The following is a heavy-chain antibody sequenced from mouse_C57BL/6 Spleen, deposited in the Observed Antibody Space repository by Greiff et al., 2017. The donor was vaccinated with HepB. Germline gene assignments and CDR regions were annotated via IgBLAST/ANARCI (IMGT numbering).Heavy chain of an antibody. J-gene: IGHJ3*01. CDR1: GFTFSNYW. V-gene: IGHV6-3*01. CDR3: TGNPITTVVPFAY. Sequence: EVMLVESGGGLVQPGGSMKLSCVASGFTFSNYWMNWVRQSPEKGLEWVAQIRLKSDNYATHYAESVKGRFTISRDDSKSSVYLQMNNLRAEDTGIYYCTGNPITTVVPFAYWGQGTLVTVSA. CDR2: IRLKSDNYAT. D-gene: IGHD1-1*01.